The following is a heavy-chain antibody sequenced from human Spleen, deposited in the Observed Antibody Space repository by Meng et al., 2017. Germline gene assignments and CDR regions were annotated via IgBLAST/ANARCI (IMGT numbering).Heavy chain of an antibody. CDR3: ARLTGGYYQSRDY. Sequence: SETLSLTCTVSGGSINSSYYYWGWIRQPPGKGLEWIGTIYYSGSTYSNPSLQSRVTISVDTSKNQFSLKLSSVTAADTAVYYCARLTGGYYQSRDYWGQGTLVTVSS. V-gene: IGHV4-39*07. CDR2: IYYSGST. J-gene: IGHJ4*02. D-gene: IGHD3-22*01. CDR1: GGSINSSYYY.